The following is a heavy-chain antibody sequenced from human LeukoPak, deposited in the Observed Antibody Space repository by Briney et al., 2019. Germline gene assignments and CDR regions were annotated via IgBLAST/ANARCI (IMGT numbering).Heavy chain of an antibody. D-gene: IGHD3-16*01. V-gene: IGHV4-34*01. Sequence: PSETLSLTCAVYGGSFSGYYWSWIRQPPGKGLEWIGEINHSGSTNYNPSLKSRVTISVDTSKNQFSLKLSSVTAADTAVYYCARDYGYGLNAFDIWGQGTMVTVSS. CDR3: ARDYGYGLNAFDI. CDR2: INHSGST. J-gene: IGHJ3*02. CDR1: GGSFSGYY.